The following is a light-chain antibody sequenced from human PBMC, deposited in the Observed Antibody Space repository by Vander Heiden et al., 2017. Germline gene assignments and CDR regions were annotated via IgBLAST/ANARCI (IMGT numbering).Light chain of an antibody. V-gene: IGKV1-33*01. CDR3: QQYDNLPRTQLT. Sequence: DIQMTQSPSSLSASVGDRVTITCQASQDISNYLNWYQQKPGKAPKLLIYDASNLETGVPSRFSGSGSGTDFTFTISSLQPEDIATYYCQQYDNLPRTQLTFGGGTKVEIK. CDR2: DAS. J-gene: IGKJ4*01. CDR1: QDISNY.